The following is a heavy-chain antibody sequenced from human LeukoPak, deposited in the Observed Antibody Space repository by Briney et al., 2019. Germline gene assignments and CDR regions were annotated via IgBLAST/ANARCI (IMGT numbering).Heavy chain of an antibody. V-gene: IGHV4-59*01. D-gene: IGHD3-22*01. J-gene: IGHJ6*02. Sequence: SETLSLTCTVSGGSISSYYGSWIWQPPGKGLEWIGYIYYSGSTGYNPSLKSRVTISVDTSKNQFSLKLSSVTAADTAVYYCARSYNSRGYYYYGMDVWGQGTTVTVSS. CDR3: ARSYNSRGYYYYGMDV. CDR2: IYYSGST. CDR1: GGSISSYY.